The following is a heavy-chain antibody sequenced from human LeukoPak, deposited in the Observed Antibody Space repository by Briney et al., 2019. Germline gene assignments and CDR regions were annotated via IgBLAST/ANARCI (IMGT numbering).Heavy chain of an antibody. V-gene: IGHV3-23*01. CDR1: GFIFRSYP. J-gene: IGHJ5*02. CDR3: AKDRGGSSDWVRWFDP. CDR2: ITSGGDKT. D-gene: IGHD6-19*01. Sequence: QPGGSLRLSCAASGFIFRSYPMGWVRQAPGKGLEWVSAITSGGDKTYYGDSVKGRFTISRDNSKNTLSLQMNSLRPEDTAVYYCAKDRGGSSDWVRWFDPWGQGTLVIVSS.